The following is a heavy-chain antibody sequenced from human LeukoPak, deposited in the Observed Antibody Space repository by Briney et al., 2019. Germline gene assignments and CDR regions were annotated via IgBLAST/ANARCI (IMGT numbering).Heavy chain of an antibody. CDR2: IIPIFGTA. D-gene: IGHD6-6*01. J-gene: IGHJ5*02. V-gene: IGHV1-69*05. CDR1: GGTFSSYA. Sequence: SVKVSCKASGGTFSSYAISWVRQAPGQGLEWMGGIIPIFGTANYAQKFQGRVTITTDESTSTAYMELSSLRSEDTAVYYCARDAHIAARFNWFDPWGQGTLVTVSS. CDR3: ARDAHIAARFNWFDP.